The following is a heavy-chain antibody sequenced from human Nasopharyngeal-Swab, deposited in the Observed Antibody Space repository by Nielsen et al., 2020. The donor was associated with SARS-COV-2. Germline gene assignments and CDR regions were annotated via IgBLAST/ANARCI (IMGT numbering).Heavy chain of an antibody. CDR3: ARVMEMATILVGYYYYMDV. Sequence: ASLKVSCTASGYTFTSYAMNWVRQAPGQGLEWMGWISAYNGNTNYAQKLQGRVTMTTDTSTSTAYMELRSLRSDDTAVYYCARVMEMATILVGYYYYMDVWGKGTTVTVSS. CDR2: ISAYNGNT. D-gene: IGHD5-24*01. J-gene: IGHJ6*03. V-gene: IGHV1-18*01. CDR1: GYTFTSYA.